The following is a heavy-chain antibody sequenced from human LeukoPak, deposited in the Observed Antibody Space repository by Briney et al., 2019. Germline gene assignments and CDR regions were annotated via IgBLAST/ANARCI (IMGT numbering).Heavy chain of an antibody. J-gene: IGHJ4*02. V-gene: IGHV1-3*01. CDR3: AREAWGSSRSDY. CDR2: INAGNGNT. Sequence: ASVKVSCKASGYTFTSYAVHWVRQAPGQSLEWMGWINAGNGNTKYSQKFQGRVTITRDTSASTVYMELSSLISEDTAVYYCAREAWGSSRSDYWGQGTLVTVSP. CDR1: GYTFTSYA. D-gene: IGHD6-13*01.